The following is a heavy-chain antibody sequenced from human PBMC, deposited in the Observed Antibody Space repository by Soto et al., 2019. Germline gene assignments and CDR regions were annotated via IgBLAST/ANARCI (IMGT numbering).Heavy chain of an antibody. D-gene: IGHD6-13*01. J-gene: IGHJ4*02. CDR2: INHSGST. CDR1: GFSIGSNNW. V-gene: IGHV4-28*03. Sequence: SETLSLTCAVSGFSIGSNNWWGWIRQPPGKGLEWIGNINHSGSTNYNPSLKSRVSISVDTSKNQFSLKLTSLTAADTAVYYCARGLSGSSWYGYWGQGTLVTVSS. CDR3: ARGLSGSSWYGY.